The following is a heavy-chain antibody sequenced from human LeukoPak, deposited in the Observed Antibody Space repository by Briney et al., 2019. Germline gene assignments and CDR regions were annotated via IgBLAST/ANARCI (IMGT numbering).Heavy chain of an antibody. CDR3: ARDGGGSRGSEHDY. J-gene: IGHJ4*02. D-gene: IGHD1-26*01. CDR1: GFTVSSNY. V-gene: IGHV3-53*01. Sequence: GGPLRLSCAVSGFTVSSNYMNWVRQAPGKGLEWVSVIYSGGSTYHADSVKGRFTISRDNSKNTVDLQMNSLRVEDTAVYYCARDGGGSRGSEHDYWGQGTLVTVSS. CDR2: IYSGGST.